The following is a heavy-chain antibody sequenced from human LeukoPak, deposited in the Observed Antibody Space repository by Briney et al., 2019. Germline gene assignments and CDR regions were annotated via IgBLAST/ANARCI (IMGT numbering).Heavy chain of an antibody. D-gene: IGHD1-26*01. CDR3: ARDQMWESNWFDP. Sequence: SVKVSCKASGGTFSSYAISWVRQAPEQGLEWMGRIIPIFGTANYAQKFQGRVTITTDESTSTAYMELSSLRSEDTAVYYCARDQMWESNWFDPWGQGTLVTVSS. J-gene: IGHJ5*02. CDR1: GGTFSSYA. CDR2: IIPIFGTA. V-gene: IGHV1-69*05.